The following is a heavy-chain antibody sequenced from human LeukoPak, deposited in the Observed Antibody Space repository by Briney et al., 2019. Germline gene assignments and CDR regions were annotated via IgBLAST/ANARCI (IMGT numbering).Heavy chain of an antibody. Sequence: GRSLRLSCAASGFTFSTYGMHWVRQAPGRGLEWVAVISYDGSEKYYPDSVKGRFTISRDNSRNTVFLQMNSLRAEDTAVYYCAKEQNSGWRDFDYWDQGTLVTVSS. J-gene: IGHJ4*02. CDR2: ISYDGSEK. V-gene: IGHV3-30*18. CDR3: AKEQNSGWRDFDY. D-gene: IGHD6-19*01. CDR1: GFTFSTYG.